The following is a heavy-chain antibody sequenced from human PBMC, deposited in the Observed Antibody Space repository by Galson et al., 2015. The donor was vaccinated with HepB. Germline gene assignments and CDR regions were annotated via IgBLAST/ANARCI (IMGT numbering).Heavy chain of an antibody. CDR2: IIPILGIA. CDR1: GGTFSSYA. CDR3: ARLPSSSWPLFDY. J-gene: IGHJ4*02. D-gene: IGHD6-13*01. Sequence: SVKVSCKASGGTFSSYAISWVRQAPGQGLEWMGRIIPILGIANYAQKFQGRVTITADKSTSTAYMELSSLRSEDTAVYYCARLPSSSWPLFDYWGQGTLVTVSS. V-gene: IGHV1-69*04.